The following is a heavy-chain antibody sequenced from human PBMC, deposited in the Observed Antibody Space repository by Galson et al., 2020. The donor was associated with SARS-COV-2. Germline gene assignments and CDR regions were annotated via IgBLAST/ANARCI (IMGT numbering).Heavy chain of an antibody. CDR3: AKDLLVTTLCCGAFGI. CDR1: GFTTSTYA. V-gene: IGHV3-23*01. J-gene: IGHJ3*02. D-gene: IGHD4-17*01. Sequence: GESLKISCAASGFTTSTYAMSWVRQPPGKGLEWVSASSKSGADSYYAASVRGRFTISRDNSKNTLYLQMSRLGAEDTAVYYCAKDLLVTTLCCGAFGIWGQGTMVTVSS. CDR2: SSKSGADS.